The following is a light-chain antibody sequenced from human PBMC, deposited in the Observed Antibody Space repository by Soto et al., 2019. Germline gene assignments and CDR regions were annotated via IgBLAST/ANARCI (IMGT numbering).Light chain of an antibody. CDR3: QQYNNWPPHT. Sequence: EIVMTQSPATRSVSPVEIATLSFMASQSVTNNLAWYQQKPGQAPRLLIYGASTRATGIPARFSGSGSGTEFTLTISSLQSEDFAVYYCQQYNNWPPHTFGQGTRLEIK. J-gene: IGKJ5*01. CDR2: GAS. CDR1: QSVTNN. V-gene: IGKV3-15*01.